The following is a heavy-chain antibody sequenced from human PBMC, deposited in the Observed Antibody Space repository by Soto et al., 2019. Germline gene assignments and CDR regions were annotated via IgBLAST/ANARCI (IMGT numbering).Heavy chain of an antibody. Sequence: EVQLVESGGGLVQPGGSLRLSCEASGFIVSSDYMSWVSQAPGKELEWVSIVFRGGNTNYADSVKGRFTISRDDSKNTLYLQMNSLRVEDTATYYCTESRSAGNDYWGQGTLVTVSS. CDR2: VFRGGNT. V-gene: IGHV3-66*01. CDR3: TESRSAGNDY. J-gene: IGHJ4*02. D-gene: IGHD3-10*01. CDR1: GFIVSSDY.